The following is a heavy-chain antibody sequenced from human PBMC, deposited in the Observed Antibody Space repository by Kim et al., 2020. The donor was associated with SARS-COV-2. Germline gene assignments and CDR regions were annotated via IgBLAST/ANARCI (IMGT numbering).Heavy chain of an antibody. Sequence: GGSLRLSCAASGFTFSSYGMDWVRQAPGKGLEWVAVISYDGSNKYYADSVKGRFTISRDNSKNTLYLQMNSLRAEDTAVYYCAKDRPITMIRGVSSWFDP. D-gene: IGHD3-10*01. J-gene: IGHJ5*02. CDR1: GFTFSSYG. CDR3: AKDRPITMIRGVSSWFDP. V-gene: IGHV3-30*18. CDR2: ISYDGSNK.